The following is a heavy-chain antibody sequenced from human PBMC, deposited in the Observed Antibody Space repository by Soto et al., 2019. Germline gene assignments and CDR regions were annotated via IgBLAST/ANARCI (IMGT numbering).Heavy chain of an antibody. CDR3: TRDYSNYGRFDY. CDR1: GFTFSNAW. J-gene: IGHJ4*02. Sequence: XGSLRLSCAAAGFTFSNAWMSWVRQAPGKGLEWVGRIKSKTDGGTTDYAAPVKGRFTISRDDSKNTLYLQMNSLKTEDTAVYYCTRDYSNYGRFDYWGRGSLVTVSS. CDR2: IKSKTDGGTT. V-gene: IGHV3-15*01. D-gene: IGHD4-4*01.